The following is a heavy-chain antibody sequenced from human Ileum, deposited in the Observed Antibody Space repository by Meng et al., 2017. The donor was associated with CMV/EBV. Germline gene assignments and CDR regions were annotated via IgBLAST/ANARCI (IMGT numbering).Heavy chain of an antibody. Sequence: LEQGGGGLLKTSVTPSLTCAVYGGYFSAYYYSWIRQSPEKGLEWIGEISHTGSTKFNPSFRSRVTILVDTSKNQFSLNMNSMTAADTAVYYCLRGSQFTWNYWGQGTLVTVSS. V-gene: IGHV4-34*02. J-gene: IGHJ4*02. D-gene: IGHD2/OR15-2a*01. CDR1: GGYFSAYY. CDR2: ISHTGST. CDR3: LRGSQFTWNY.